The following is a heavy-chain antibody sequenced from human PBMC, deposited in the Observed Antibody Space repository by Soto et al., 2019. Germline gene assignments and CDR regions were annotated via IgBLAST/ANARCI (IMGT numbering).Heavy chain of an antibody. V-gene: IGHV4-39*01. D-gene: IGHD1-26*01. Sequence: QLHLKGRGPGLVRPWETRPLTCIVFVGPIGSSTSYWGWVGRPPGRGLEWIASIYDGGNSHYNPSLRSRVTISVDTSKNHLSLKLSSVTAADTAVYYCARHSSGSRHPGFDYWGQGTLVTVSS. J-gene: IGHJ4*02. CDR1: VGPIGSSTSY. CDR3: ARHSSGSRHPGFDY. CDR2: IYDGGNS.